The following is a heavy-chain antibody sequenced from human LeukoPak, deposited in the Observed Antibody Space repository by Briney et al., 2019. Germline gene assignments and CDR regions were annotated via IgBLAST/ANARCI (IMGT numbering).Heavy chain of an antibody. Sequence: PGGSLRLSCAASGFTFSSYWMHWVRQAPGKGLVWVSRIKSDGSTTGYADSVKGRFTISRDNAKNTLYLQMNSLRAEDTAVYYCARRYCSSTSCTLDYWGQGTLVTVSS. D-gene: IGHD2-2*01. CDR2: IKSDGSTT. CDR1: GFTFSSYW. V-gene: IGHV3-74*01. J-gene: IGHJ4*02. CDR3: ARRYCSSTSCTLDY.